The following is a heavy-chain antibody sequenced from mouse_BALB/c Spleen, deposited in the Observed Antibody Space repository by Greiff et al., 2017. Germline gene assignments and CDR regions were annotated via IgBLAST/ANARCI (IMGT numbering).Heavy chain of an antibody. Sequence: VHLVESGPGLVQPSQSLSITCTVSGFSLTSYGVHWVRQSPGKGLEWLGVIWSGGSTDYNAAFISRLSISKDNSKSQVFFKMNSLQANDTAIYYCARNGLGRFAYWGQGTLVTVSA. CDR3: ARNGLGRFAY. CDR2: IWSGGST. V-gene: IGHV2-2*02. J-gene: IGHJ3*01. D-gene: IGHD4-1*01. CDR1: GFSLTSYG.